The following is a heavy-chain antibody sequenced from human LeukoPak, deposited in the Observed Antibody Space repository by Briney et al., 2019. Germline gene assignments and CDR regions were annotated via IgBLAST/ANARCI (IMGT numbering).Heavy chain of an antibody. Sequence: GGSLRLSCAASGFTVSSNYMSWVRQAPGKGLEWVSAISGSGGSTYYADSVKGRFTISRDNSKNTLYLQMNSLRAEDTAVYYCARDSSRSTYNWFDPWGQGTLVTVSS. J-gene: IGHJ5*02. V-gene: IGHV3-23*01. CDR3: ARDSSRSTYNWFDP. CDR1: GFTVSSNY. CDR2: ISGSGGST.